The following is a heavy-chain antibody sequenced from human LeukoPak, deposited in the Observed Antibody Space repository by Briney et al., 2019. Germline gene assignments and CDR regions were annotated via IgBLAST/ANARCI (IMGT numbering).Heavy chain of an antibody. CDR2: IYNDGST. Sequence: GGSLRLSCAASGLTVSSSYMSWVRQAPGKGLEWVSIIYNDGSTYYADSMKSRFTISRDNSKNTLYLQVNSLRAEDTAMYYCARNILFAFDIWGQGTMVTVPS. J-gene: IGHJ3*02. V-gene: IGHV3-53*01. D-gene: IGHD2/OR15-2a*01. CDR1: GLTVSSSY. CDR3: ARNILFAFDI.